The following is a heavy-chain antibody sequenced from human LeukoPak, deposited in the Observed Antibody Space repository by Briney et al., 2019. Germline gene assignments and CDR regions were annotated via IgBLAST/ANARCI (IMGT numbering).Heavy chain of an antibody. Sequence: SETLSLTCTVSGGSISSYYWSWIRQPPGKGLEWIGYIYYSGSTNYNPSLKSRVTISVDTSKNQFSLKLSSVTAADTAVYYCARYYYDSSGYYVLYFDYWGQGTLVTVSS. V-gene: IGHV4-59*08. CDR3: ARYYYDSSGYYVLYFDY. D-gene: IGHD3-22*01. J-gene: IGHJ4*02. CDR2: IYYSGST. CDR1: GGSISSYY.